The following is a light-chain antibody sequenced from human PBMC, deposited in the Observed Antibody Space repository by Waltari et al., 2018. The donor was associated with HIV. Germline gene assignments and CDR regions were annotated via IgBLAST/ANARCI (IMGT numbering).Light chain of an antibody. Sequence: SYVLTQPPSVSVAPGKTARITCGGNNIGSKSVHWYQQKPGQAPVLVIYDDSDRPSGTPERFSGSNSGNTATLTSSRVEAGDEADYYCQVWDSSSDRVFGGGTKLTVL. V-gene: IGLV3-21*04. CDR1: NIGSKS. J-gene: IGLJ3*02. CDR3: QVWDSSSDRV. CDR2: DDS.